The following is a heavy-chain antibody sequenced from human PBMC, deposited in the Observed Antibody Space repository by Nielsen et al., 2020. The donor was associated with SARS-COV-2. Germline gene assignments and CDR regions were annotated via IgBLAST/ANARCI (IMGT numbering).Heavy chain of an antibody. V-gene: IGHV3-53*01. D-gene: IGHD4-11*01. CDR3: AREGMTTVTSFRFFDY. J-gene: IGHJ4*02. Sequence: GGSLRLSCAASGFAVSNNYMSCFRQAPGKGLEWVSLIYSDDSSYYADSVRGRFTISRDNSKKTLFLQMNSLRAEDTAVYYCAREGMTTVTSFRFFDYWGQGTVVTVSS. CDR2: IYSDDSS. CDR1: GFAVSNNY.